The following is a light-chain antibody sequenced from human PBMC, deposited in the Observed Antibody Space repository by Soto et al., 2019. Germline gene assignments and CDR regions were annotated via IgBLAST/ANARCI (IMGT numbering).Light chain of an antibody. J-gene: IGKJ5*01. CDR2: DTS. V-gene: IGKV3-11*01. Sequence: EIVLTQSPATLSLSPGERATLSCRASQSVSSSLAWYQQKPGQAPRLLISDTSNRATGIPARFSGSGSGTDFTLTISSLETEDFAVYYCQQRSNWRITFGQGTRREIK. CDR3: QQRSNWRIT. CDR1: QSVSSS.